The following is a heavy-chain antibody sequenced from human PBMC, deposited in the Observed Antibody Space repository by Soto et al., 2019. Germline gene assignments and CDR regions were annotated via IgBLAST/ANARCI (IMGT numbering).Heavy chain of an antibody. J-gene: IGHJ6*02. Sequence: PGGSLRLSCAASGFTFSSYAMHWVRQAPGKGLEWVAVISYDGSNKYYADSVKGRFTISRDNSKNTLYLQMNSLRAEDTAVYYCARGASVNYYGMDVWGQGTTVTVSS. CDR2: ISYDGSNK. V-gene: IGHV3-30-3*01. CDR1: GFTFSSYA. CDR3: ARGASVNYYGMDV. D-gene: IGHD1-26*01.